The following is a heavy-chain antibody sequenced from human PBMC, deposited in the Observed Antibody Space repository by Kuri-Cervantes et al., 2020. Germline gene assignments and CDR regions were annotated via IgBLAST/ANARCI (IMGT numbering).Heavy chain of an antibody. J-gene: IGHJ4*02. V-gene: IGHV3-48*04. CDR2: ISSSGSTI. Sequence: GGSLRLSCAASGFTFSSYGMHWIRQAPGKGLEWVSYISSSGSTIYYADSVKGRFTISRDNAKNSLYLQMNSLRAEDAAVYYCAKNYGSGSNIVDYWGQGTLVTVSS. CDR1: GFTFSSYG. D-gene: IGHD3-10*01. CDR3: AKNYGSGSNIVDY.